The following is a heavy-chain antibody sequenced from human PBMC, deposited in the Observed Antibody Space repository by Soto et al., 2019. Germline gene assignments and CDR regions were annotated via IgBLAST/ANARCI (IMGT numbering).Heavy chain of an antibody. Sequence: ASVKVSCKASGGTFSSYAISWVRQARGQRLEWIGKIVVGSGNTNYAQKFQERVTITRDMSTSTAYMELSSLRSEDTAFYYCAAFDPGPMGFDPWGQGTLVTVSS. CDR2: IVVGSGNT. D-gene: IGHD3-9*01. CDR1: GGTFSSYA. CDR3: AAFDPGPMGFDP. J-gene: IGHJ5*02. V-gene: IGHV1-58*02.